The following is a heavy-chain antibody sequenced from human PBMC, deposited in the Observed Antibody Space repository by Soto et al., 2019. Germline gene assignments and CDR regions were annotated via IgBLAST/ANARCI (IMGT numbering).Heavy chain of an antibody. CDR3: ARDPQGSRITIFGVVISPYDYYGMDV. J-gene: IGHJ6*02. CDR1: GFAFSSYW. D-gene: IGHD3-3*01. V-gene: IGHV3-7*03. Sequence: PVGSLRLSRAASGFAFSSYWMSWVRQAPGKGLEWVANIKQDGSEKYYVDSVKGRFTISRDNAKNSLYLQMNSLRAEDTAVYYCARDPQGSRITIFGVVISPYDYYGMDVWGQGTTVTVSS. CDR2: IKQDGSEK.